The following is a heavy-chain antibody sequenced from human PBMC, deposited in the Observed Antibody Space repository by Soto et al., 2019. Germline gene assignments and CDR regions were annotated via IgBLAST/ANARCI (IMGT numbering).Heavy chain of an antibody. D-gene: IGHD6-13*01. CDR2: ISGSGGST. CDR3: AKDSSSWLAREPDYYYGMDV. V-gene: IGHV3-23*01. Sequence: TGGSLRLSCAASGFTFSSYAMSWVRPAPGKGLEWVSAISGSGGSTYYADSVKGRFTISRDNSKNTLYLQMNSLRAEDTAVYYCAKDSSSWLAREPDYYYGMDVWGQGTTVTVSS. J-gene: IGHJ6*02. CDR1: GFTFSSYA.